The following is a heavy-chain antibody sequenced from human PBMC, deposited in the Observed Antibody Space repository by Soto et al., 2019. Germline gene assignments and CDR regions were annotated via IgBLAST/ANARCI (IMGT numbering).Heavy chain of an antibody. V-gene: IGHV3-7*01. J-gene: IGHJ6*02. D-gene: IGHD3-3*01. CDR3: ARLYDFWSGSPIFYYYYGMDV. Sequence: EVQLVESGGGLVQPGGSLRLSCAASGFTFSSYWMSWVRQAPGKGLEWVANIKQDGSEKYYVDSVKGRFTISRDNAKNSLYLQMNSLRAEDTAVYYCARLYDFWSGSPIFYYYYGMDVWGQGTTVTVSS. CDR1: GFTFSSYW. CDR2: IKQDGSEK.